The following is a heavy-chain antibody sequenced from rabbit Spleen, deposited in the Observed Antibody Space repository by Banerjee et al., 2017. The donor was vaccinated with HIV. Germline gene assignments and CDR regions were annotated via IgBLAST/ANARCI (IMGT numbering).Heavy chain of an antibody. CDR3: ARDLVAVIGWNFNL. J-gene: IGHJ4*01. CDR1: GFTLSSYYM. D-gene: IGHD1-1*01. CDR2: INIVTGKS. Sequence: QEHLKESGGGLVQPGGSLKLSCTASGFTLSSYYMNWVRQAPGKGLEWIACINIVTGKSGDATWAEGRFIMSRTSSTPVTLQMTSLTAADTAAYFCARDLVAVIGWNFNLWGPGTLVTVS. V-gene: IGHV1S45*01.